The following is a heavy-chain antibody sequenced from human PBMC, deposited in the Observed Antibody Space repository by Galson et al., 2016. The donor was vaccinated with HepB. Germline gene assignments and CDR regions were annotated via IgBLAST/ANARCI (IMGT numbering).Heavy chain of an antibody. CDR2: ISYDETSE. J-gene: IGHJ3*02. D-gene: IGHD6-13*01. CDR1: GFTFSSYA. Sequence: SLRLSCAASGFTFSSYAMHWVRQAPGKGLEWVAVISYDETSEYYADSVKGRFTISRDNSKSTLYLQMNSLRAEDTAVYYCARGDHYSSSLRFDIWGQGTMVTVSS. V-gene: IGHV3-30*03. CDR3: ARGDHYSSSLRFDI.